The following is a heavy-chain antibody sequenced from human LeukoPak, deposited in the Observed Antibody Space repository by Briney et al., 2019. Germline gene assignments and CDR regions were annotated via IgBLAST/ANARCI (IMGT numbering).Heavy chain of an antibody. CDR1: GFTFSSYG. J-gene: IGHJ4*01. Sequence: GGSLRLSCAASGFTFSSYGMHWVRQAPGKGLEWVAVISYDGSNKYYADSVKGRFTISRDNSKNTLYLQMNSLRAEDTAVYYCAKDAKERRYCSSTSCYGGPFDYWGHGTLVTVSS. CDR2: ISYDGSNK. V-gene: IGHV3-30*18. D-gene: IGHD2-2*01. CDR3: AKDAKERRYCSSTSCYGGPFDY.